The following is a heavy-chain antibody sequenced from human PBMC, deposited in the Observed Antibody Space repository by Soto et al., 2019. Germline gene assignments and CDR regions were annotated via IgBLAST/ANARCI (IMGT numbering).Heavy chain of an antibody. CDR1: GGTCSSYA. Sequence: QVQLVQSGAEVKKPGSSVKVSCKASGGTCSSYAISWVRHAPGHGLEWMGGIIPIFGTANYAQKFQGRVTNTADESTSTAYMELSSMRSEDTAVYYCARDHSARENIVFVPADIYWFDPWGQGTLVTVSS. D-gene: IGHD2-2*01. CDR2: IIPIFGTA. J-gene: IGHJ5*02. V-gene: IGHV1-69*12. CDR3: ARDHSARENIVFVPADIYWFDP.